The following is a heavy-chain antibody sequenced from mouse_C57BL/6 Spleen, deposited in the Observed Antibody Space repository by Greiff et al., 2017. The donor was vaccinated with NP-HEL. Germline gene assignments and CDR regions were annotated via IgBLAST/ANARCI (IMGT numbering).Heavy chain of an antibody. D-gene: IGHD1-1*01. J-gene: IGHJ4*01. CDR3: ARLEYGSSFEYYAMDY. CDR1: GYTFTSYW. V-gene: IGHV1-55*01. CDR2: IYPGSGST. Sequence: QVQLQQPGAELVKPGASVKMSCKASGYTFTSYWITWVKQRPGQGLEWIGDIYPGSGSTNYNEKFKSKATLTVDTSSSTAYMQLSSLTSEDSAVYYCARLEYGSSFEYYAMDYWGQGTSVTVSS.